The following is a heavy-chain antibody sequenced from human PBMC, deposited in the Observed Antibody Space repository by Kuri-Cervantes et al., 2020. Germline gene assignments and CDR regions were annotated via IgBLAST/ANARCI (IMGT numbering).Heavy chain of an antibody. Sequence: ASVKVSCKASGYTFTSYGISWVRQAPGQGLEWMGWISAYNGNTNYAQKLQGRVTMTRDTSISTAYMELSRLRSDDTAVYSCARGLGGYGLWWGQGTLVTVSS. CDR1: GYTFTSYG. D-gene: IGHD3-16*01. J-gene: IGHJ4*02. CDR3: ARGLGGYGLW. V-gene: IGHV1-18*01. CDR2: ISAYNGNT.